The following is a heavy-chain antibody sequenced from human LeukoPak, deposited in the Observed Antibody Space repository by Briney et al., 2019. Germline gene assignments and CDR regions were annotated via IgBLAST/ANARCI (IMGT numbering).Heavy chain of an antibody. CDR2: ISWNSGSI. D-gene: IGHD3-10*01. CDR3: AKRDSGSYYGMDV. V-gene: IGHV3-9*01. Sequence: GGSLRLSCAASGFTFDDYAMHWVRQAPGKGLEWVSGISWNSGSIGYADSVKGRFTISRDNAKNSLYLQMNSLRAEDTAVYYCAKRDSGSYYGMDVWGQGTTVTVSS. J-gene: IGHJ6*02. CDR1: GFTFDDYA.